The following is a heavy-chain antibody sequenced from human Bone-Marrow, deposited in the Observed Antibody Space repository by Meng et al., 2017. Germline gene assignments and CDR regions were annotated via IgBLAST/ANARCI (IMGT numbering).Heavy chain of an antibody. J-gene: IGHJ5*02. D-gene: IGHD4-17*01. Sequence: SETLSLTCTVSGGPISSYYWSWIRQPPGKGLEWIGYIYHSGGTNYNPSLKSRVSISVDRSKRQFSLNLSSVTAADTAVYYWANYPYAEGSGWFDPWGQGILVTVSS. V-gene: IGHV4-59*01. CDR1: GGPISSYY. CDR2: IYHSGGT. CDR3: ANYPYAEGSGWFDP.